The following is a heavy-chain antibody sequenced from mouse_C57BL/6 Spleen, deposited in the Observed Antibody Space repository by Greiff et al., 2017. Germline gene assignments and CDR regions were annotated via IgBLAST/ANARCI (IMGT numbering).Heavy chain of an antibody. CDR2: IDPSDSET. V-gene: IGHV1-52*01. CDR3: ARRSNYWYFDG. J-gene: IGHJ1*03. Sequence: QVQLQQPGAELVRPGSSVKLSCKASGYTFTSYWMHWVKQRPIQGLEWIGNIDPSDSETHYNQKFKDKATLTVDKSSSTAYMQLSSLTSEDSAVYYCARRSNYWYFDGWGTGTTVTVAS. D-gene: IGHD1-1*01. CDR1: GYTFTSYW.